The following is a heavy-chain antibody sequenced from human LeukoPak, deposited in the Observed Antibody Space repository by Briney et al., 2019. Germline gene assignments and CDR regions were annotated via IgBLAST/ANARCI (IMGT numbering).Heavy chain of an antibody. V-gene: IGHV3-7*01. CDR2: IKRDGSEK. D-gene: IGHD6-13*01. Sequence: GGSLRLSCAASGFTFTDYWMSWVRQAPGKGLEWVADIKRDGSEKYYVDSVKGRFTISRDNAKNSLYLQLNSLRTEDTAVFYCARGRGSWYGVYFDYWGQGTLVTVSS. J-gene: IGHJ4*02. CDR3: ARGRGSWYGVYFDY. CDR1: GFTFTDYW.